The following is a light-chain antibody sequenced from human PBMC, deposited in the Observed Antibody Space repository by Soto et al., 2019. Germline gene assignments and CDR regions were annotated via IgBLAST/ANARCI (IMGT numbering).Light chain of an antibody. CDR3: QQYNSYSFT. CDR1: QSISNW. V-gene: IGKV1-5*01. J-gene: IGKJ4*01. Sequence: DIQMTQSPSTLSASVGGRVTITCRASQSISNWLAWYQQKPGKAPKLLIYDVSSLESGVPSRFGGSGSGTEFTLTISSLQPDDFATYYCQQYNSYSFTFGGGTKVDIK. CDR2: DVS.